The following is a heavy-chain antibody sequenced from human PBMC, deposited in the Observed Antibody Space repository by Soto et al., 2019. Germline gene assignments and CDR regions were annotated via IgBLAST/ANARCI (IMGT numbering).Heavy chain of an antibody. Sequence: ASVKVSCKASGYTFTSYAMHWVRQAPGQRLEWMGWIDAGNGNTKYSQKFQGRVTITADESTSTAYMELSSLRSEDTAVYYCARCAKKGSGSYYNPLRFYYYYGMDVWGQGTTVTVSS. D-gene: IGHD3-10*01. J-gene: IGHJ6*02. CDR3: ARCAKKGSGSYYNPLRFYYYYGMDV. V-gene: IGHV1-3*01. CDR1: GYTFTSYA. CDR2: IDAGNGNT.